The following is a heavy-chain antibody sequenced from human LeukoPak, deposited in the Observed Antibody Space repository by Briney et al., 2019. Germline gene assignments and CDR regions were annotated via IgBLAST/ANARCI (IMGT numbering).Heavy chain of an antibody. V-gene: IGHV3-72*01. J-gene: IGHJ4*02. D-gene: IGHD6-13*01. CDR3: VRVVTTGSGWYHFDN. CDR2: SKTTKPNSCTT. Sequence: GGSLRLSCAASGFTITDHHMDWVRQAPGKGLEGGGRSKTTKPNSCTTEYAASVKGRFTISRDDSKNSVYLQLNSLKTEDTAVYYCVRVVTTGSGWYHFDNWGQGTLVTVSS. CDR1: GFTITDHH.